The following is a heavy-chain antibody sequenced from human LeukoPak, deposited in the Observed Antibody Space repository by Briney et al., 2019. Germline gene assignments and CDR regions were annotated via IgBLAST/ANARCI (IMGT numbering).Heavy chain of an antibody. CDR3: ARGSNYYDGNGYYYNFDY. CDR2: IWNDGSYK. J-gene: IGHJ4*02. D-gene: IGHD3-22*01. CDR1: GFTFRNYG. V-gene: IGHV3-33*01. Sequence: PGGSLRLSCAASGFTFRNYGMHWVRQAPGKGLEWVAVIWNDGSYKYYADSVKGRFTISRDNSKNTLYLQMDSLRAEDTAVYYCARGSNYYDGNGYYYNFDYWGRGALVTVSS.